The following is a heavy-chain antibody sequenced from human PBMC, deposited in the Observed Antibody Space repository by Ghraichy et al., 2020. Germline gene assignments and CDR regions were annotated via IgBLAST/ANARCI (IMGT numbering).Heavy chain of an antibody. J-gene: IGHJ6*02. CDR1: GGSISSYY. Sequence: SETLSLTCTVSGGSISSYYWSWIRQPPGKGLEWIGYIYYSGSTNYNPSLKSRVTISVDTSKNQFSLKLSSVTAADTAVYYCARQYCDYVWGSSGVDVWGQGNTVNVS. CDR3: ARQYCDYVWGSSGVDV. D-gene: IGHD3-16*01. V-gene: IGHV4-59*01. CDR2: IYYSGST.